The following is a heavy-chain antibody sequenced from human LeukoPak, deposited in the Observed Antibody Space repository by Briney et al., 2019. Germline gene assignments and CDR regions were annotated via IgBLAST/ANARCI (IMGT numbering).Heavy chain of an antibody. V-gene: IGHV1-2*02. CDR3: ARENVSGLYRKAAFDY. D-gene: IGHD6-19*01. Sequence: GASLKVSCTASGYTFTGYYMNWVRQAPGQGLEWMGWINPNGGGTNYAQKFQGRVTLTRDTSISTAYMEVNSLESDDTAVYYCARENVSGLYRKAAFDYWGQGTLVTVTS. CDR2: INPNGGGT. CDR1: GYTFTGYY. J-gene: IGHJ4*02.